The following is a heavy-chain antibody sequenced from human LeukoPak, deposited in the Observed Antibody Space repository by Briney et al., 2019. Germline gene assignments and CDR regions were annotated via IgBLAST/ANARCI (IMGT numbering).Heavy chain of an antibody. D-gene: IGHD6-13*01. J-gene: IGHJ4*02. CDR3: ARISSSWSSCDY. CDR1: GXTFXHYA. CDR2: INAGNGDT. V-gene: IGHV1-3*01. Sequence: VXVSXXXXGXTFXHYAIHWVRQAPXQRLEWMGWINAGNGDTKYSQNFEGRVTITRDTSATTAYMELNSLRSEDTAVYYCARISSSWSSCDYWGQGTLVTVSS.